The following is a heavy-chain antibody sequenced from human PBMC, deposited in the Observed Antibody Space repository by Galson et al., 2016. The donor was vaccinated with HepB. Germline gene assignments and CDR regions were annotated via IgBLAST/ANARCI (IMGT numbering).Heavy chain of an antibody. J-gene: IGHJ4*02. Sequence: TLSLTCTVSGGSISSGGYYWSWIRQHPGKGLEWIGYIYYSGSTYYNPSLKSRVTISVDTSKNQFSLNLSSVTAADTAVYYCARTGSSSPNFDHWGQGTLVTVSS. CDR3: ARTGSSSPNFDH. V-gene: IGHV4-31*03. D-gene: IGHD6-13*01. CDR1: GGSISSGGYY. CDR2: IYYSGST.